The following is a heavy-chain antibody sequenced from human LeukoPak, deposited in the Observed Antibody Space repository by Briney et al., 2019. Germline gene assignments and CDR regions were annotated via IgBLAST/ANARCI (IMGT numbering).Heavy chain of an antibody. CDR2: ISAYNGNT. Sequence: ASVKVSCKASGYTFTSYGISWVRQAPGQGLEWMGWISAYNGNTNYAQKLQGRVTMTTDTSTSTAYMELRSLRSDDTAVYYCARVRRGSSGSYFNWFDPWGQGTLVTVSS. V-gene: IGHV1-18*04. CDR1: GYTFTSYG. D-gene: IGHD3-10*01. CDR3: ARVRRGSSGSYFNWFDP. J-gene: IGHJ5*02.